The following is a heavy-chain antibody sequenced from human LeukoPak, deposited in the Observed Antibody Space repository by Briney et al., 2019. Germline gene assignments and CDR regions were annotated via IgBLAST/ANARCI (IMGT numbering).Heavy chain of an antibody. J-gene: IGHJ4*02. Sequence: GGSLRLSCATSGFNFHRYTIHWVRQAPGKGLEWVSLAGWAGGTTYYSDSVRGRFTISRDSGRNSVYLQMNSLTTDDTAFYFCAKELNTMFFDYWGQGALVTVSS. CDR1: GFNFHRYT. CDR3: AKELNTMFFDY. V-gene: IGHV3-43*01. CDR2: AGWAGGTT. D-gene: IGHD3-10*02.